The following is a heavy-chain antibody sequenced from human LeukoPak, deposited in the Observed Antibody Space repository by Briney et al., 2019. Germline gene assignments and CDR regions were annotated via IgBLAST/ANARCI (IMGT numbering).Heavy chain of an antibody. CDR3: ARALVVPAAMDY. Sequence: GASVKVSCKASGYTFTSYGISWVRQAPGQGLEWMGWISAYNGNTNYAQKLQGRVTITADKSTSTAYMELSSLRSEDTAVYYCARALVVPAAMDYWGQGTLVTVSS. CDR2: ISAYNGNT. V-gene: IGHV1-18*01. D-gene: IGHD2-2*01. J-gene: IGHJ4*02. CDR1: GYTFTSYG.